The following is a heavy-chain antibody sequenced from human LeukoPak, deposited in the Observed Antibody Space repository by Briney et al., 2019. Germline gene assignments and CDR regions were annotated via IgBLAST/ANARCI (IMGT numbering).Heavy chain of an antibody. CDR3: ATTSSAMVLNHFDY. CDR2: IKHDESEK. CDR1: GFTFSSYW. Sequence: GGSLRLSCAASGFTFSSYWMSWVRQAPGKGLEWVANIKHDESEKNYLDSVKGRFTISRDNAQNSLYLQMNGLRAEDTAVYYCATTSSAMVLNHFDYWGQGTLVTVSS. V-gene: IGHV3-7*03. D-gene: IGHD5-18*01. J-gene: IGHJ4*02.